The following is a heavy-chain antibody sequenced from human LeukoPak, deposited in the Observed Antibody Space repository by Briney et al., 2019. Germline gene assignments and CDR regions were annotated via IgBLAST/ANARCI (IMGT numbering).Heavy chain of an antibody. CDR1: GFTFSSYS. CDR2: ISSSSSYI. CDR3: ARRLPNSGSYLVDY. J-gene: IGHJ4*02. Sequence: GGSLRLSCAASGFTFSSYSMNWVRQAPGKGLEWVSSISSSSSYIYYADSVKGRFTISRDNAKNSLYLQMNSLRAEDTAVYYCARRLPNSGSYLVDYWGQGTLVTVSS. D-gene: IGHD1-26*01. V-gene: IGHV3-21*01.